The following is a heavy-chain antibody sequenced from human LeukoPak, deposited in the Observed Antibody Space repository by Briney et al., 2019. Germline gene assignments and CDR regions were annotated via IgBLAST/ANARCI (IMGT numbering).Heavy chain of an antibody. Sequence: SETLSLTCTVSGGSISSYYWSWIRQPPGKGLEFIGYIFHSGSTYYNPSLKSRVTISVDRSKNQISLKLSSVTAADTAVYYCGASTGMVIIIHWGQGTLVTVSS. J-gene: IGHJ4*02. CDR2: IFHSGST. CDR1: GGSISSYY. D-gene: IGHD3-3*01. CDR3: GASTGMVIIIH. V-gene: IGHV4-59*04.